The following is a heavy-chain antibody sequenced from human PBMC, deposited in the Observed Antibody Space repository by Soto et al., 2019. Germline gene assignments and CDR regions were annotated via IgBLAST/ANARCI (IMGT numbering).Heavy chain of an antibody. J-gene: IGHJ1*01. D-gene: IGHD2-15*01. CDR1: GGTFSSYT. CDR2: IIPILGIA. Sequence: SVKVSCKASGGTFSSYTISWVRQAPGQGLEWMGRIIPILGIANYAQKFQGRVTITADKSTSTAYMELSSLRSEDTAVYHCARGGYCSGGSCYRITPGEYFQHWGQGTLVTVSS. V-gene: IGHV1-69*02. CDR3: ARGGYCSGGSCYRITPGEYFQH.